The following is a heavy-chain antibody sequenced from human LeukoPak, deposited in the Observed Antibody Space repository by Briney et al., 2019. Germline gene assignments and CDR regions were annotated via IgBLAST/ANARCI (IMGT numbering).Heavy chain of an antibody. J-gene: IGHJ4*02. Sequence: SVKVSCKASGGTFSSYAISWVRQAPGQGLEWMGRIIPILGIANYAQKFQGRVTITADKSTSTAYMELSSLRSEDTAVYYCARTVGPAARDYYFDYWGQGTLVTVSS. D-gene: IGHD2-2*01. V-gene: IGHV1-69*04. CDR3: ARTVGPAARDYYFDY. CDR2: IIPILGIA. CDR1: GGTFSSYA.